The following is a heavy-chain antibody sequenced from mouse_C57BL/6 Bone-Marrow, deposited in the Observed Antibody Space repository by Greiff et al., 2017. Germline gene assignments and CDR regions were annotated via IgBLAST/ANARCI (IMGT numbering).Heavy chain of an antibody. CDR1: GFNIKDYY. D-gene: IGHD2-4*01. V-gene: IGHV1-64*01. CDR3: ARIYYDYGC. J-gene: IGHJ2*01. CDR2: IHPNSGST. Sequence: QVQLKQSGAELVRPGASVKLSCTASGFNIKDYYMHWVKQRPEQGLEWIGMIHPNSGSTNYNEKFKSKATLTVDKSSSTAYMQLSSLTSEDSAVYYCARIYYDYGCWGQGTTLTVSS.